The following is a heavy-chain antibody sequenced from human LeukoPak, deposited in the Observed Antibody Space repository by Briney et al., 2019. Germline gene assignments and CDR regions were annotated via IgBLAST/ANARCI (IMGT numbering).Heavy chain of an antibody. V-gene: IGHV4-59*01. CDR2: IYYSGST. D-gene: IGHD3-22*01. CDR1: GGSISSYY. CDR3: ARSTCYYDGSGYFTFDY. Sequence: PSETLSLTCTVSGGSISSYYWSWIRQPPGKGLEWIGYIYYSGSTNYNPSLKSRVTISVDTSKNQFSLKLSSVTAADTAVYYCARSTCYYDGSGYFTFDYWGQGTLVTVSS. J-gene: IGHJ4*02.